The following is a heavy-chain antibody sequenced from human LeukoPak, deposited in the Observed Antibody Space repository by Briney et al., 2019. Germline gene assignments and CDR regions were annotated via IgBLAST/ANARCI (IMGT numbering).Heavy chain of an antibody. J-gene: IGHJ4*02. CDR3: AKAGGYSSSSYFDY. Sequence: GGSLRLSCAASGFTFDDYAMHWVRQAPGKGLEWVSGISWNSGSIGYADSVKGRFTISRDNAKNSLYLQMNSLRAEDTALYYCAKAGGYSSSSYFDYWGQGTLVTVSS. CDR1: GFTFDDYA. CDR2: ISWNSGSI. D-gene: IGHD6-6*01. V-gene: IGHV3-9*01.